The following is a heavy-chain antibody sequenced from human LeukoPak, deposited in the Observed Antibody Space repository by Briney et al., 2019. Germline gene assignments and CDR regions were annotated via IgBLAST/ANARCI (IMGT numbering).Heavy chain of an antibody. D-gene: IGHD1-7*01. V-gene: IGHV3-48*02. J-gene: IGHJ3*02. CDR1: GFTFSSYS. Sequence: GGSLRLSCAASGFTFSSYSTNWVRQAQGKGLEWVSYISSSSTTIYFADSVKGRFTISRDNAKNSLYLQMNSLRDEDTAVYYCARRMGGELVAFDIWGQGTMVTVSS. CDR3: ARRMGGELVAFDI. CDR2: ISSSSTTI.